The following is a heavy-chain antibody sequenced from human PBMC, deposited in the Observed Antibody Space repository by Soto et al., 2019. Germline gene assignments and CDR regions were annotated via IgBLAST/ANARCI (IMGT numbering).Heavy chain of an antibody. CDR2: IYTSGST. CDR1: GGSISSYY. J-gene: IGHJ5*02. CDR3: ARELYSSSSGSNWFDP. V-gene: IGHV4-4*07. Sequence: SETLSLTCTVSGGSISSYYWSWIRQPAGKGLEWIGRIYTSGSTNYNPSLKSRVTMSVDTSKNQFSLKLSSVTAADTAVYYCARELYSSSSGSNWFDPWGQGTLVTVSS. D-gene: IGHD6-6*01.